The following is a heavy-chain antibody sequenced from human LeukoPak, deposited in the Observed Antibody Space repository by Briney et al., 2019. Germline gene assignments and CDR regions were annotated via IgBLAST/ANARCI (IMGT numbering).Heavy chain of an antibody. V-gene: IGHV4-4*02. J-gene: IGHJ3*02. D-gene: IGHD6-19*01. CDR2: IYHSGST. Sequence: SGTLSLTCAVSGGSISSSNWWSWVRQPPGKGLEGIGKIYHSGSTNYNPSPKGRATKQVEKSKNQFSLKLGSVTAADTAVYYCARDRSGSGWYISDAFDIWGQGTMVTVSS. CDR3: ARDRSGSGWYISDAFDI. CDR1: GGSISSSNW.